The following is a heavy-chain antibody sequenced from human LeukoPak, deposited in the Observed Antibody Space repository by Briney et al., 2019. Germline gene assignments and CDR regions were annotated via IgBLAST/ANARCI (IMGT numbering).Heavy chain of an antibody. V-gene: IGHV3-49*03. D-gene: IGHD3-22*01. CDR2: IRSKAYGGTT. Sequence: GGSLRLSCTASGFTFGDYAMSWIRRAPGKGLEWVGFIRSKAYGGTTEYAASVTGTFAISRDDSKSIAYLQMNSLKTEDTAVYYCARAYDWSGYYQAWWGQGTLVTVSS. CDR1: GFTFGDYA. J-gene: IGHJ4*02. CDR3: ARAYDWSGYYQAW.